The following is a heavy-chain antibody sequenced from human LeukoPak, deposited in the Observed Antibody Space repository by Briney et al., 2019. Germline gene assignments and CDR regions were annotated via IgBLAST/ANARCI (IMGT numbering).Heavy chain of an antibody. CDR3: ARDWSGSYKDY. CDR1: GGSITSYY. V-gene: IGHV4-4*07. J-gene: IGHJ4*02. Sequence: SETLSPTCTVSGGSITSYYWSWIRQPAGKGLEWIGRIYTSGSTSYNPSLKSRVTMSVDTSKNQFSLKLSSVTAADTAMYYCARDWSGSYKDYWGQGTLVTVSS. D-gene: IGHD1-26*01. CDR2: IYTSGST.